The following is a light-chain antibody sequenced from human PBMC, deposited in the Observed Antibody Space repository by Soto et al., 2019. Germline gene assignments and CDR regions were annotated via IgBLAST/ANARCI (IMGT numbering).Light chain of an antibody. V-gene: IGLV2-8*01. CDR1: SSDVGGYNY. CDR3: TSYAGGNNV. CDR2: EVN. Sequence: QSALTQPPSASGSPGQSVTISCTVTSSDVGGYNYVSWYQQYPGKVPKLMVYEVNNRPSGVPDRFSGSKSGNTASLTVSGLQAEDEADYYCTSYAGGNNVFGTGTKLTVL. J-gene: IGLJ1*01.